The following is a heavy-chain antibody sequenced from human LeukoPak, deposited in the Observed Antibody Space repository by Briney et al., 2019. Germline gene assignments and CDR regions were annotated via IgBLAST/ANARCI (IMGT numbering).Heavy chain of an antibody. J-gene: IGHJ4*02. CDR2: INPNSGGT. D-gene: IGHD1-26*01. Sequence: ASVKVSCKASGYTFTGYYMHRVRQAPGQGLEWMGWINPNSGGTKYSQKFQGRVTMTRDTSISTAYMELSRLRSDDTAVYYCARVFPKVGASDYWGQGTLVTVSS. V-gene: IGHV1-2*02. CDR3: ARVFPKVGASDY. CDR1: GYTFTGYY.